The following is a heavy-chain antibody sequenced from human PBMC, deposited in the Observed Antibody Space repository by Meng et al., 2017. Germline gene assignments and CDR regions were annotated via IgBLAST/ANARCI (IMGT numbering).Heavy chain of an antibody. CDR1: GGTFSRYT. CDR3: AREWYSSSWFLPDYYYGMDV. D-gene: IGHD6-13*01. J-gene: IGHJ6*02. Sequence: SVKVSCKASGGTFSRYTISWVRQAPGQGLEWMGRIIPILGIANYAQKFQGRVTITADKSTSTAYMELSSLRSEDTAVYYCAREWYSSSWFLPDYYYGMDVWGQGTTVTVSS. V-gene: IGHV1-69*04. CDR2: IIPILGIA.